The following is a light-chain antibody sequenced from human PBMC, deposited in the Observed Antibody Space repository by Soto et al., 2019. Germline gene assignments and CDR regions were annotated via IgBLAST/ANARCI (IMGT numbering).Light chain of an antibody. CDR2: VAS. CDR3: QKYSSVIT. CDR1: QGISNF. J-gene: IGKJ5*01. Sequence: DIQMTHSQSSLSASVEARVTITCRAIQGISNFLAWYQQKPGKVPKLLISVASTLQSGVPSRFSGSGSGTDFTLTITSLQPEDVATYYCQKYSSVITFGQGTRLEIK. V-gene: IGKV1-27*01.